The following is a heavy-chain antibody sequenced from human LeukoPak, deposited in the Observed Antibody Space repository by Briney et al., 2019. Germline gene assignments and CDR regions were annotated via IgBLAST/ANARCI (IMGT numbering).Heavy chain of an antibody. CDR2: IIPIFGTA. V-gene: IGHV1-69*13. J-gene: IGHJ4*02. Sequence: GASVKVSCKASGYTFTSYGISWVRQAPGQGLEWMGGIIPIFGTANYAQKFQGRVTITADESTSTAYMELSSLRSEDAAVYYCATPPTYCSSTSCSEFSFDYWGQGTLVTVSS. CDR1: GYTFTSYG. CDR3: ATPPTYCSSTSCSEFSFDY. D-gene: IGHD2-2*01.